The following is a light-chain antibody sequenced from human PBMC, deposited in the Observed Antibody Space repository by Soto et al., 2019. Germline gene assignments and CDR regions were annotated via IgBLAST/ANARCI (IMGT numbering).Light chain of an antibody. CDR2: AAS. CDR1: QSISSY. J-gene: IGKJ2*01. CDR3: QQSYSTPRYT. Sequence: DIQMTQSPSSLSASVGDRVTITCRASQSISSYLNWYQQKPGKAPKLLIYAASSLQSGVPSRFSGGGSGTDFTLSISSLQPEDFATYYCQQSYSTPRYTFGQGT. V-gene: IGKV1-39*01.